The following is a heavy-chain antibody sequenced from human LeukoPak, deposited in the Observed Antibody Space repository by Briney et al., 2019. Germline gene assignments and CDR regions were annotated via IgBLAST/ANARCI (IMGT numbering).Heavy chain of an antibody. CDR3: ARGGPHGSGMR. CDR2: INHSGST. Sequence: SETLSLTCAVYGGSFSGYYWSWIRQPPGKGLEWIGEINHSGSTNYNPSLKSRVTISVDTSKNQFSLKLSSVTAADTAVYYCARGGPHGSGMRWGQGTLVTVSS. V-gene: IGHV4-34*01. D-gene: IGHD3-10*01. J-gene: IGHJ4*02. CDR1: GGSFSGYY.